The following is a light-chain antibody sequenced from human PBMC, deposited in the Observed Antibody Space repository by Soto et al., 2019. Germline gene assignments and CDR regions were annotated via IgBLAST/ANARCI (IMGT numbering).Light chain of an antibody. CDR3: ATWDDSPSVFYV. CDR2: ATD. J-gene: IGLJ1*01. V-gene: IGLV1-44*01. CDR1: NSNIGNNN. Sequence: QSVLTQPPSASGTPGQRVTISCSGSNSNIGNNNVNWYQQLPGAAPKLLIFATDQRLSGVPDRFSGSKSGTSASLAISGLQSDDEADYYCATWDDSPSVFYVFGTGTKVTVL.